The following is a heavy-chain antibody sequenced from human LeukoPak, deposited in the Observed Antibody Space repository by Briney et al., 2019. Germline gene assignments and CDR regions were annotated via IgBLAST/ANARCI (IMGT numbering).Heavy chain of an antibody. CDR2: IYSNGIT. CDR1: GGSIFSYY. V-gene: IGHV4-4*08. CDR3: ARRAYYDSSGYSPTSGYFDL. J-gene: IGHJ2*01. D-gene: IGHD3-22*01. Sequence: SETLSLTYTVSGGSIFSYYWNWIRQPPGKGLEWIGYIYSNGITNYSPSLRGRGSISIATSKNQFSLRLTSVTAADTAIYYCARRAYYDSSGYSPTSGYFDLWGRGTLVTVSS.